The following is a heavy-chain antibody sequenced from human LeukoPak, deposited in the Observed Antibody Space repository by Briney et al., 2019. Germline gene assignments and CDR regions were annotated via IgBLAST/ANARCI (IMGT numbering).Heavy chain of an antibody. Sequence: SVKVSCKASGGTFSSYAISWVRQAPGQGLGWMGGIIPIFGTANYAQKFQGRVTITADESTSTAYMELSSLRSEDTAVYYCARVPVVDGGATNTFDYWAREPWSPSPQ. CDR1: GGTFSSYA. D-gene: IGHD1-26*01. CDR3: ARVPVVDGGATNTFDY. J-gene: IGHJ4*02. CDR2: IIPIFGTA. V-gene: IGHV1-69*13.